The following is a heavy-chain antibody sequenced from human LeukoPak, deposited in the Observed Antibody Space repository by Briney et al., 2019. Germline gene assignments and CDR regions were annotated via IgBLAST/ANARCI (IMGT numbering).Heavy chain of an antibody. Sequence: PSQTLSLTCTVSGGSISSGGYYWSWIRQHPGKGLEWIGYIYYSGSTYYNPSLKSRVTISVDTSKNQFSLKLSSVTAADTAVYYCARAKDIVVASPGRSGWFDPWGQGTLVTVSS. CDR3: ARAKDIVVASPGRSGWFDP. J-gene: IGHJ5*02. CDR2: IYYSGST. V-gene: IGHV4-31*03. D-gene: IGHD2-2*01. CDR1: GGSISSGGYY.